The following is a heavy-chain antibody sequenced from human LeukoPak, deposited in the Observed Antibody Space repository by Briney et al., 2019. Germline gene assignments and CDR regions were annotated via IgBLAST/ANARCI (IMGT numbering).Heavy chain of an antibody. CDR1: GFTFSGSA. V-gene: IGHV3-73*01. CDR3: TMYSSSSYVLY. Sequence: PGGSLRLSCAASGFTFSGSAMHWVRQASGKGLEWVGRIRSKANSYATAYAASVKGRFTISRDVSKNTAYLQMNSLKTEDTAVYYCTMYSSSSYVLYWGQGTLVTVSS. CDR2: IRSKANSYAT. D-gene: IGHD6-6*01. J-gene: IGHJ4*02.